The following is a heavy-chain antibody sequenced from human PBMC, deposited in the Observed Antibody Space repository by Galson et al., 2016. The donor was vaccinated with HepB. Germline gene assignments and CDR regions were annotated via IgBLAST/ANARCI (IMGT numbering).Heavy chain of an antibody. D-gene: IGHD6-19*01. Sequence: SLRLSCAASGFIFSAYSMNWVRQAPGKGLEWISYISSSSGTIYYADSVKGRFTIYRDNAKKSLYLQMSSPRDEDTAVYYCARTSPAAVTGSVLFDPWGQGTLVTVSS. CDR1: GFIFSAYS. J-gene: IGHJ5*02. V-gene: IGHV3-48*02. CDR2: ISSSSGTI. CDR3: ARTSPAAVTGSVLFDP.